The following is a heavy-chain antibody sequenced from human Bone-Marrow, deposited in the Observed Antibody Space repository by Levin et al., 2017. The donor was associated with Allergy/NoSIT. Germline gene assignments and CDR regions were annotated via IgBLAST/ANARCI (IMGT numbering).Heavy chain of an antibody. D-gene: IGHD1-14*01. CDR1: GFTFSSYD. V-gene: IGHV3-13*01. CDR2: IGTAGDT. J-gene: IGHJ6*02. CDR3: ARGLLGPCHRCMDV. Sequence: PGGSLRLSCAASGFTFSSYDMHWVRQATGKGLEWVSAIGTAGDTYYPGSVKGRFTISRENAKNSLYLQMNSLRAGDTAVYYCARGLLGPCHRCMDVWGQGTTVTVSS.